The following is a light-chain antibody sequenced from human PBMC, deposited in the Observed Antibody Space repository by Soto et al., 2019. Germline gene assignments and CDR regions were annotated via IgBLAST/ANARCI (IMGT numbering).Light chain of an antibody. CDR2: DVS. J-gene: IGLJ2*01. CDR1: NSDVGGYNC. Sequence: QSALTQPASVSGSPGQSITISCTGTNSDVGGYNCVSWYQQHPGKVPKLIIYDVSNRPSRDSDRFSGSKSGNTASLTISGLQAEDEADYYCTSYTRPIPGVLFGGGTKLTVL. V-gene: IGLV2-14*01. CDR3: TSYTRPIPGVL.